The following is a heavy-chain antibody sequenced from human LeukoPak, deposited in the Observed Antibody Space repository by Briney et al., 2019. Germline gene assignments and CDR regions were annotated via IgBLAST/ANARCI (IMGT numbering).Heavy chain of an antibody. CDR3: AKNTGPNYYDSSGYLWWDY. V-gene: IGHV3-23*01. CDR1: GFTFSSYA. Sequence: GGSLRLSCAASGFTFSSYAMSWVRQAPGKGMKWVSAISGSGGSTYYADSVKGRFTISRDNSKNTLYLQMNSLRAEDTAVYYCAKNTGPNYYDSSGYLWWDYWGQGTLVTVSS. CDR2: ISGSGGST. D-gene: IGHD3-22*01. J-gene: IGHJ4*02.